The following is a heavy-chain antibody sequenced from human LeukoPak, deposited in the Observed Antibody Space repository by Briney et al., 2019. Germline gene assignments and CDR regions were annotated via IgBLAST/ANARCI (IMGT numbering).Heavy chain of an antibody. Sequence: SETLSLTCTVSGGSIYSGSYYWSWIRQPAGKGLEWIGRIYTSGSTNYNPSLKSRVTISVDTSKNQFSLKLSSVTAADTAVYYCARDRRDGYNLYYFDLWGQGTLVTVSS. J-gene: IGHJ4*02. D-gene: IGHD5-24*01. V-gene: IGHV4-61*02. CDR2: IYTSGST. CDR3: ARDRRDGYNLYYFDL. CDR1: GGSIYSGSYY.